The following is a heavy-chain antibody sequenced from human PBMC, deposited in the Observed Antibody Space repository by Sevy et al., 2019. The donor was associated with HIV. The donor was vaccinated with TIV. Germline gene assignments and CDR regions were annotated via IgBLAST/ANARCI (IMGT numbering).Heavy chain of an antibody. D-gene: IGHD3-22*01. V-gene: IGHV3-23*01. CDR3: AGGRYDSSGSFDAFDI. CDR1: GFTFISYA. CDR2: ISGSSGAT. J-gene: IGHJ3*02. Sequence: GGSLRLSCKPSGFTFISYAMNWVRQAPGKGLEWVSTISGSSGATYFGDSVKRRFTISRDNSKNTLYLQMNSLRTEDTAVYYCAGGRYDSSGSFDAFDIWGQGTMVTVSS.